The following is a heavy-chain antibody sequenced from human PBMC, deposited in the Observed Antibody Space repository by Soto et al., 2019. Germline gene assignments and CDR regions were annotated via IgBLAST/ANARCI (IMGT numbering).Heavy chain of an antibody. Sequence: SDTLSLTCTVSGGSISSSSYYWGWIRQPPGKGLEWIGSIYYSGSTYYNPSLKSRVTISVDTSKNQFSLKLSSVTAADTAVYYCAKTDSSGYYPSFFDYWGQGTLVTVS. D-gene: IGHD3-22*01. V-gene: IGHV4-39*01. CDR3: AKTDSSGYYPSFFDY. J-gene: IGHJ4*02. CDR2: IYYSGST. CDR1: GGSISSSSYY.